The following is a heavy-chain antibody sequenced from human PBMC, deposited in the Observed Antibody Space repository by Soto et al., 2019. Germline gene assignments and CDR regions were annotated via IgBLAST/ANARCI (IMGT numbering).Heavy chain of an antibody. J-gene: IGHJ5*02. CDR2: IYYSGST. D-gene: IGHD3-10*01. Sequence: PSETLSLTCTVSGGSISGYYWSWIRQPPGKGLEWIGYIYYSGSTKYNPSLKSRVSISVDTSKNKFSLKLDSVTAADTAVYYCAEIGGFYGSGSTYNWFDPWGQGALVTVSS. V-gene: IGHV4-59*01. CDR1: GGSISGYY. CDR3: AEIGGFYGSGSTYNWFDP.